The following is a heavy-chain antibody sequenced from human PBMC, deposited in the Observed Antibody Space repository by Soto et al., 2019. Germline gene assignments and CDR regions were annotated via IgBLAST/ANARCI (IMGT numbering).Heavy chain of an antibody. D-gene: IGHD2-21*01. CDR3: ARRAVVAVTGSLDNWLDP. V-gene: IGHV4-59*01. Sequence: PSETLSLTCTVSGGSISSYYWSWIRQPPGKGLEWIGYIYDSGSTNYNPSLKSRVTISVDTSKNQFSLKVNSVTAADTAVYYCARRAVVAVTGSLDNWLDPWGQGILVTVSS. J-gene: IGHJ5*02. CDR2: IYDSGST. CDR1: GGSISSYY.